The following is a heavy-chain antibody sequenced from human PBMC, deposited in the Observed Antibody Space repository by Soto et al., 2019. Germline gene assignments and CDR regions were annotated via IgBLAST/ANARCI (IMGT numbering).Heavy chain of an antibody. CDR1: GVSISDTSYY. CDR3: ARQGSY. Sequence: QLQLPESGPGLVKPSETLSLTCNVSGVSISDTSYYWGWIRQPPGKGLEWIGTIYFNGNTFYNPSLKSRLPISVATSKNQFSLRLTSVTAADTAVYYCARQGSYWGQGTLVAVSS. V-gene: IGHV4-39*01. J-gene: IGHJ4*02. CDR2: IYFNGNT.